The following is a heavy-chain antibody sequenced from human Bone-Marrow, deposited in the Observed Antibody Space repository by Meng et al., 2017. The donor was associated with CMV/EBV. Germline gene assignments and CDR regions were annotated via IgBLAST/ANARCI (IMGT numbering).Heavy chain of an antibody. Sequence: ASVKVSCKASGYTFTDYHMHWVRQAPGQGPEWMGWVNPRNGGIKYAQRFLDRVTMTRDTSTATAHMELRSLRLDDTAVYYCAKSMNDFWTGYYPLFVQWGQGTRVTGYS. D-gene: IGHD3/OR15-3a*01. CDR3: AKSMNDFWTGYYPLFVQ. V-gene: IGHV1-2*02. CDR1: GYTFTDYH. CDR2: VNPRNGGI. J-gene: IGHJ4*02.